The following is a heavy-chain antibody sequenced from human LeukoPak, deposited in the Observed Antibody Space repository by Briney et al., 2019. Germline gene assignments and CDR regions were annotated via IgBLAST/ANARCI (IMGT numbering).Heavy chain of an antibody. CDR1: GGSISSSSYY. J-gene: IGHJ5*02. CDR2: IYYSGST. D-gene: IGHD2-15*01. Sequence: SETLSLTCTVSGGSISSSSYYWGWIRQPPGKGLEWIGSIYYSGSTYYNPSLKSRVTISVDTSKNQFSLKLSSVTAADTAVYYCARETRTVVVAATEGFDPWGQGTLVTVSS. V-gene: IGHV4-39*02. CDR3: ARETRTVVVAATEGFDP.